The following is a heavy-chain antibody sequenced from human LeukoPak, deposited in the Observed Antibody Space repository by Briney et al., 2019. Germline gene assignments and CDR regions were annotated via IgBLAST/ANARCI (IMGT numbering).Heavy chain of an antibody. CDR2: ISGSGGST. D-gene: IGHD3-3*01. CDR1: GFTFNSYA. V-gene: IGHV3-23*01. CDR3: AKDGRIANFGVVILDY. Sequence: PGGSLRLSCAASGFTFNSYAMSWVRQAPGKGLEWVSAISGSGGSTHYADSVKGRFTISRDTSKNTLYLQMNSLRAEDTAVYHCAKDGRIANFGVVILDYWGQGTLVTVSS. J-gene: IGHJ4*02.